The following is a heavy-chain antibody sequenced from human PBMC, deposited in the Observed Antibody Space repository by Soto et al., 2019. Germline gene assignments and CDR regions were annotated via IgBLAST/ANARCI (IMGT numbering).Heavy chain of an antibody. CDR3: ARTRSFTLGFYYDGMDV. V-gene: IGHV5-51*01. Sequence: PVESLKISCKGSGYSFTSYWIGWVRQMPGNALEWMGIIYPGDSDTRYSPSFHGQVTISADKSLRTAYLQWTSLKASDTALYYCARTRSFTLGFYYDGMDVWDQGTTVTVSS. CDR2: IYPGDSDT. CDR1: GYSFTSYW. J-gene: IGHJ6*02. D-gene: IGHD6-6*01.